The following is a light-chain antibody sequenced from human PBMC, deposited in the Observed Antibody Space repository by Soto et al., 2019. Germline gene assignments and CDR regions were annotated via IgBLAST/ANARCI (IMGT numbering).Light chain of an antibody. Sequence: EIVLTQSPGTLSLSPGERATLSCRASQSVSSSYLAWYQQTPGQAPRLLIYGASSRATGIPDRFSASGSGTDFTLTISRLEPEDFAVYYCQQYGSSPFTFGPGTKVDIK. CDR3: QQYGSSPFT. J-gene: IGKJ3*01. CDR2: GAS. V-gene: IGKV3-20*01. CDR1: QSVSSSY.